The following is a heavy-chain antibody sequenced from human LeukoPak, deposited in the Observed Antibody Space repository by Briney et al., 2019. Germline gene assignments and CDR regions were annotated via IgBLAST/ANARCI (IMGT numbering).Heavy chain of an antibody. CDR1: GASISTYY. CDR2: INYSGGT. J-gene: IGHJ6*03. CDR3: ARWRGYYYHMDV. D-gene: IGHD3-3*01. Sequence: SETLSLTCTVSGASISTYYWNWIRRPPGKGLEWIGYINYSGGTNYSPSLKTRVTMSIDTSKYQFSLKLSSVTAADTAVYYCARWRGYYYHMDVWGKGTTVTVSS. V-gene: IGHV4-59*01.